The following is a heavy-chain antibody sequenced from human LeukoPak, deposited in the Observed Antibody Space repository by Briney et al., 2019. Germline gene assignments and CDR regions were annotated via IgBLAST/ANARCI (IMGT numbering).Heavy chain of an antibody. D-gene: IGHD4-17*01. J-gene: IGHJ4*02. CDR2: IYYSGST. CDR3: ARDRYGDQDY. Sequence: SGTLSLTCTVSGGSISSSSYYWGWIRQPPGKGLEWIGSIYYSGSTYYNPSLKSRVTISVDTSKNQFSLKLSSVTAADTAVYYCARDRYGDQDYWGQGTLVTVSS. V-gene: IGHV4-39*07. CDR1: GGSISSSSYY.